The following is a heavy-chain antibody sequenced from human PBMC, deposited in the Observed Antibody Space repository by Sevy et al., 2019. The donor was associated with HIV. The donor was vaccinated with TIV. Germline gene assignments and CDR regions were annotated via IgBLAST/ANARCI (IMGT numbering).Heavy chain of an antibody. J-gene: IGHJ4*02. CDR2: IWYDGSNK. D-gene: IGHD3-10*01. CDR3: ARDKLPPVMVTMVRGAPSYYFDY. CDR1: GFTFSSYG. V-gene: IGHV3-33*01. Sequence: GGCLRLSCAASGFTFSSYGMHWVRQAPGKGLEWVAVIWYDGSNKYYADSVKGRFTISRDNSKNTLYLQMNSLRAEDTAVYYCARDKLPPVMVTMVRGAPSYYFDYWGQGTLVTVSS.